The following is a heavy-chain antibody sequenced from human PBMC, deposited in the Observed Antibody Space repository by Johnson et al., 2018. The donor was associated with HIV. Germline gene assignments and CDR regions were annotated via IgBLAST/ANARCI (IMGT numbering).Heavy chain of an antibody. CDR3: ARVTMIVVVMQAFDI. V-gene: IGHV3-30*19. CDR1: GYSIRNSA. CDR2: IWSDGTNK. Sequence: QVQLVESGGGVVQPGRSLRLSCVASGYSIRNSAMHWVRQAPGKGLEWVAIIWSDGTNKYYADSVQGRFTISRDNSKNTLYLQMNSLRAADTAVYYCARVTMIVVVMQAFDIWGQGTMVTVSP. D-gene: IGHD3-22*01. J-gene: IGHJ3*02.